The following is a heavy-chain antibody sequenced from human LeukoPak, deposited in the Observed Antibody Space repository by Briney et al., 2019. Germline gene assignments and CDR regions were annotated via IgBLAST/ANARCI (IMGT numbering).Heavy chain of an antibody. J-gene: IGHJ4*02. D-gene: IGHD4-17*01. CDR3: ARISMTTVTTDY. V-gene: IGHV3-30*04. Sequence: GGSLRLSCAASGFTFSSYAMHWVRQAPGKGLEWVAVISYDGSNKYYADSVKGRFTISRDNSKNTLYLQMNSLRAEDTAVYYCARISMTTVTTDYWGQGTLVTISS. CDR2: ISYDGSNK. CDR1: GFTFSSYA.